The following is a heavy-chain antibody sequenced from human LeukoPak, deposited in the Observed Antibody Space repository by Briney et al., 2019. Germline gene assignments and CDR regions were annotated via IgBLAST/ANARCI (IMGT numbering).Heavy chain of an antibody. CDR2: INPSGGST. J-gene: IGHJ5*02. CDR3: ARDHGGLVAARRLYNWFDP. Sequence: GASVKVSCKASGYTFTSYYVHWVRQAPGQGLEWMGIINPSGGSTSYAQKFQGRVTMTRDTSTSTVYMELSSLRSEDTAVYYCARDHGGLVAARRLYNWFDPWGQGTLVTVSS. V-gene: IGHV1-46*01. D-gene: IGHD2-15*01. CDR1: GYTFTSYY.